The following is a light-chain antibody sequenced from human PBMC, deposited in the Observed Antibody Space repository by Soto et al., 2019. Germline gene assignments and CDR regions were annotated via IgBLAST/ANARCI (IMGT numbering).Light chain of an antibody. CDR1: QSVSSNS. Sequence: EIVLTQSPGTLSLYPGDRASLSCRASQSVSSNSLAWYQQKPGQSPRLLIYGASSRATGLPDRFSGIGSGSGTDFTLTISRLEPEDFAVYYCQQYITSPWTFGQGTKVEIK. CDR2: GAS. CDR3: QQYITSPWT. V-gene: IGKV3-20*01. J-gene: IGKJ1*01.